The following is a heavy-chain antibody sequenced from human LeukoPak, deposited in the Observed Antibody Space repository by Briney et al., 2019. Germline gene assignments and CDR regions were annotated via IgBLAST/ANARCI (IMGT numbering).Heavy chain of an antibody. CDR2: IKQDGSEK. D-gene: IGHD6-13*01. V-gene: IGHV3-7*01. Sequence: GGSLRLSCAASGFTFSSYWMSWVRQAPGKGLEWVANIKQDGSEKYYVDSVKGRFTISRDNAKNSLYLQMNSLRAEDTAVYYCARGGSSWYGDYYGMDVWGQGTTVTVSS. CDR1: GFTFSSYW. J-gene: IGHJ6*02. CDR3: ARGGSSWYGDYYGMDV.